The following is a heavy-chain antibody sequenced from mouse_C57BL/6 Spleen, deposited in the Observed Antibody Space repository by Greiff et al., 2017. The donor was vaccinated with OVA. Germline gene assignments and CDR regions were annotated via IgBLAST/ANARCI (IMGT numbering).Heavy chain of an antibody. J-gene: IGHJ2*01. Sequence: QVQLQQPGAELVKPGASVKLSCKASGYTFTSYWMQWVKQRPGQGLEWIGEIDPSDSYTNYNQKFKGKATLTVDASSSTAYMQLSSLTSEDSAVYYCARHSNYFDYWGQGTTLTVSS. D-gene: IGHD2-5*01. CDR2: IDPSDSYT. V-gene: IGHV1-50*01. CDR1: GYTFTSYW. CDR3: ARHSNYFDY.